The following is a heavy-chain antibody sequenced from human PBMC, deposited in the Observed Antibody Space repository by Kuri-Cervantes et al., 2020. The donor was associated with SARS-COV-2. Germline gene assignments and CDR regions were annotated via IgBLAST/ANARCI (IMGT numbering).Heavy chain of an antibody. D-gene: IGHD5-18*01. CDR2: INPSGGST. J-gene: IGHJ2*01. CDR3: ARDRRIQLWLYGSWYFDL. V-gene: IGHV1-46*01. Sequence: ASVKVSCKASGYTFTSYYMHWVRQAPGQGLEWMGIINPSGGSTSYAQKFQGRVTMTRDTSTSTVYMELSSLRSEDTAVYYCARDRRIQLWLYGSWYFDLWGRGTLVTVSS. CDR1: GYTFTSYY.